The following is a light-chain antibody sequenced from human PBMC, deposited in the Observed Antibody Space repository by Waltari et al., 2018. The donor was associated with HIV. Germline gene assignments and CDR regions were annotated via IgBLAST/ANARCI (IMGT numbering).Light chain of an antibody. CDR2: DDS. V-gene: IGLV3-21*02. Sequence: SYVLTQPASVSVAPGQTANVTRGRANIESKNVHWYQQKAGKAPILVLYDDSDRPSGIPERFSGFNFGNTATLTISRVEAGDEADYYCHVWENSIDEYVFGTGTKVTV. J-gene: IGLJ1*01. CDR1: NIESKN. CDR3: HVWENSIDEYV.